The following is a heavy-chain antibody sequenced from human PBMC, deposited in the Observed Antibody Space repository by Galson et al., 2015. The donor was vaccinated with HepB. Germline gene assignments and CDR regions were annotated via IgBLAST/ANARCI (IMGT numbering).Heavy chain of an antibody. CDR3: AKDCGIFGVVIIAAFDI. CDR2: ISGSGEST. Sequence: SLRLSCAASGLKHNIYAMSWVRQAPGKGLEWVSGISGSGESTYYADSVKGRFTISRDNSKNTLYLQMNSLRAEDTAVYYCAKDCGIFGVVIIAAFDIWGQGTMVTVSS. D-gene: IGHD3-3*01. V-gene: IGHV3-23*01. CDR1: GLKHNIYA. J-gene: IGHJ3*02.